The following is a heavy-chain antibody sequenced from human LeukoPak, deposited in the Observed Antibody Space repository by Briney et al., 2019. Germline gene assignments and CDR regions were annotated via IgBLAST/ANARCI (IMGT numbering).Heavy chain of an antibody. J-gene: IGHJ4*02. D-gene: IGHD1-26*01. Sequence: SETLSLTCTVSGVSGVSISSSSYSWGWIRQPPGKGLEWIGTFYDSRSTNYNPSLKSRITISVDMSKNQFSLKLSSVTAADTAVYYCARGRWEIADYWGQGTLVTVSS. V-gene: IGHV4-39*07. CDR1: GVSISSSSYS. CDR3: ARGRWEIADY. CDR2: FYDSRST.